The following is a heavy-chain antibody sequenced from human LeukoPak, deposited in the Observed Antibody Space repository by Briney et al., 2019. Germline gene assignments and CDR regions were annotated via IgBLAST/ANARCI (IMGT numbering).Heavy chain of an antibody. CDR2: ISGSGGST. J-gene: IGHJ1*01. D-gene: IGHD3-3*02. Sequence: TGGSLRLSCAASGFTFSSYAMSWVRQAPGKGLEWVSAISGSGGSTYYADSVKGRFTISRDNSKNTLYLQMNSLRAEDTAVYYCATFLAIVTARDSLYFQHWGQGTLVTVSS. CDR3: ATFLAIVTARDSLYFQH. V-gene: IGHV3-23*01. CDR1: GFTFSSYA.